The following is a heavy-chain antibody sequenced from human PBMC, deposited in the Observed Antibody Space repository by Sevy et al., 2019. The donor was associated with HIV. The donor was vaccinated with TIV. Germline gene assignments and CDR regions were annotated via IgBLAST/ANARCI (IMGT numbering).Heavy chain of an antibody. Sequence: SENLSLTCAVYGGSFSGYYWSWIRQPPGKGLEWIGEINHSGSTNYNPSLKSRVTISVDTSKNQCSLKLSSVTAAAPAVAYCARRLVKGSNYWYFDLWGRGTLVTVSS. V-gene: IGHV4-34*01. CDR1: GGSFSGYY. CDR3: ARRLVKGSNYWYFDL. J-gene: IGHJ2*01. D-gene: IGHD3-9*01. CDR2: INHSGST.